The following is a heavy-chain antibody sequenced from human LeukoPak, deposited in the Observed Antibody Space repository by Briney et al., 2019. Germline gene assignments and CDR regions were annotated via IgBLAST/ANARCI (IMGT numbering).Heavy chain of an antibody. J-gene: IGHJ4*02. V-gene: IGHV1-2*02. CDR1: GYTFTGYY. CDR3: AREVGRQQLVELDY. D-gene: IGHD6-13*01. CDR2: INPNSGGT. Sequence: GASVKVSCKASGYTFTGYYMHWVRQAPGQGLEWMGWINPNSGGTNYAQKFQGRVTMTRDTSISTAYMELSRLRSDDTAVYYCAREVGRQQLVELDYWGQGTLVTVSS.